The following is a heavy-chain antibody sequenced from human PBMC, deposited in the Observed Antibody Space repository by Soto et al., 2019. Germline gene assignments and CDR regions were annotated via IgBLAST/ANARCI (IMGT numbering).Heavy chain of an antibody. CDR2: ISAYNGNT. CDR3: AGDQDFWSGYSFVFSWFDP. D-gene: IGHD3-3*01. CDR1: GYTFTSYG. Sequence: ASVKVSCKASGYTFTSYGISWVRQAPGQGLEWMGWISAYNGNTNYAQKLQGRVTMTTDTSTSTAYMELRSLRSDDTAVYYCAGDQDFWSGYSFVFSWFDPWGQGTLVTVSS. J-gene: IGHJ5*02. V-gene: IGHV1-18*04.